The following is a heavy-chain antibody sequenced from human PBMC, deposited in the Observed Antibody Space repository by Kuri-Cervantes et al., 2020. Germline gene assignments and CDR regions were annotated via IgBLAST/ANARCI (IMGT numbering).Heavy chain of an antibody. Sequence: SETLSLTCTVSGGSISSSSYYWGWIRQPPGKGLEWIGSIYYSGSTNYNPSLKSRVTISVDTSKNQFSLKLSSVTAADTAVYYCAREVISGSYGYYDYWGQGTLVTVSS. D-gene: IGHD1-26*01. V-gene: IGHV4-39*07. CDR3: AREVISGSYGYYDY. J-gene: IGHJ4*02. CDR1: GGSISSSSYY. CDR2: IYYSGST.